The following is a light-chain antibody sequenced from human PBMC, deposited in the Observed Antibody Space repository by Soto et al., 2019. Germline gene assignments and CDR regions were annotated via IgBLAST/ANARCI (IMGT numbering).Light chain of an antibody. V-gene: IGKV3-11*01. CDR3: QQRNVWPPVT. Sequence: EIVLIQSPATLSLSPGERATLSCRASPSVANFVAWYQQKPGQAPRLPIYGAFNRATGIPARFSGSGSGTDFTLTISSLEPEDAAVYYCQQRNVWPPVTFGQGTRLEIK. CDR2: GAF. CDR1: PSVANF. J-gene: IGKJ5*01.